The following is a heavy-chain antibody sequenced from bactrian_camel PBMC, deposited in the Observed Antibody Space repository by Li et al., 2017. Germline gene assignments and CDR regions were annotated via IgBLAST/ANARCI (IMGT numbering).Heavy chain of an antibody. Sequence: HVQLVESGGGLVQPGGSLRLSCAASGFIFSSYWMYWVRQAPGKGLEWVSSISSLGALTYYADSVKGQFTISRDNAKNTLYLEMNSLKPEDTAIYYCATRRCASRWYWGYWGQGTQVTVS. CDR3: ATRRCASRWYWGY. J-gene: IGHJ4*01. CDR2: ISSLGALT. V-gene: IGHV3S1*01. D-gene: IGHD6*01. CDR1: GFIFSSYW.